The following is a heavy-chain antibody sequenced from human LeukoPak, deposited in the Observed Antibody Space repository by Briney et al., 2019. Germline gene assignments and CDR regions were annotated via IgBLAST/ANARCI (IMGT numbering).Heavy chain of an antibody. CDR2: ISSSSSYI. CDR3: ARDMVRGVKEYYYYGMDV. V-gene: IGHV3-21*01. CDR1: GFTFSSYS. J-gene: IGHJ6*02. Sequence: PGGSLRLSGAASGFTFSSYSMNWVRQAPGKGLEWVSSISSSSSYIYYADSVKGRFTISRDNAKNSLYLQMNSLRAEDTAVYYCARDMVRGVKEYYYYGMDVWGQGTTVTVSS. D-gene: IGHD3-10*01.